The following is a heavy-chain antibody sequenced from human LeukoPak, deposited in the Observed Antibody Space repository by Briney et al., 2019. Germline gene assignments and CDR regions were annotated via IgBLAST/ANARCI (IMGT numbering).Heavy chain of an antibody. V-gene: IGHV4-59*12. D-gene: IGHD2-15*01. CDR2: IYYSGST. CDR1: GRSISSYY. Sequence: SETLSLTCTVSGRSISSYYWSWIRPPPGKGLEWIGYIYYSGSTNYNPALKRRVTISVDTPKHQFSLNLSSVTAADTAVYYCAREGSSGDHHEPFDIWGQGTWSPSLQ. CDR3: AREGSSGDHHEPFDI. J-gene: IGHJ3*02.